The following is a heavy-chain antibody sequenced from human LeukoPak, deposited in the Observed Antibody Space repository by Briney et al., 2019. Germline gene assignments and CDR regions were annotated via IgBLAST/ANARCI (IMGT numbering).Heavy chain of an antibody. V-gene: IGHV4-39*01. CDR1: VRSISSGSEY. CDR3: ARLLWQMTARPWFDP. CDR2: IYYSGAT. D-gene: IGHD3-10*01. J-gene: IGHJ5*02. Sequence: SETLSLTCSVSVRSISSGSEYWGWIRQPPGKGLEWIGTIYYSGATYYNPSLKSRVTMSVDTSKNQFSLKVRSVIAADTALYYCARLLWQMTARPWFDPWGPGTLVTVSS.